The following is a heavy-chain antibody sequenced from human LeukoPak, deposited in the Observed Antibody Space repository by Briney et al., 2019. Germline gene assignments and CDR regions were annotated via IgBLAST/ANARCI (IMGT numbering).Heavy chain of an antibody. D-gene: IGHD6-19*01. CDR1: GDSISSHY. CDR2: IYYSGST. Sequence: PSETLSLTCTVSGDSISSHYWSWIRQPPGKGLEWIGYIYYSGSTNYNPSLKGRVTISVDTSKKQFSLKLSSVTAADTAVYYCARWHSSGWFRFDSWGQGTLVTVSS. J-gene: IGHJ4*02. V-gene: IGHV4-59*08. CDR3: ARWHSSGWFRFDS.